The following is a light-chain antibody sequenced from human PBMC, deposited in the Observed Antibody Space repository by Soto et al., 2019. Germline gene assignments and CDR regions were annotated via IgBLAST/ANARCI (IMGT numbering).Light chain of an antibody. V-gene: IGLV2-8*01. CDR1: SSDVGGYNY. CDR2: EVS. CDR3: ISYAAGNNYLV. Sequence: QSALTQPPSASGSPGQSVTISCTGTSSDVGGYNYVSWYQQHPGKAPKLMIYEVSERPSGVPDRFSGSKSSNTASLTVSGLQAEDEADYYCISYAAGNNYLVFGGGTKLTVL. J-gene: IGLJ2*01.